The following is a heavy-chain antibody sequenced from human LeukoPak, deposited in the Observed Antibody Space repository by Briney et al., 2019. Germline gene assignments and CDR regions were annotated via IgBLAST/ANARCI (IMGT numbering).Heavy chain of an antibody. CDR3: ARDSGTAMVTSFSI. V-gene: IGHV4-34*01. CDR2: IYYSGST. CDR1: GGSFSGYY. D-gene: IGHD5-18*01. Sequence: SSETLSLTCAVYGGSFSGYYWSWIRQPPGKGLEWIGSIYYSGSTYYNPSLKSRVTISVDTSKNQFSLKLSSVTAADTAVYYCARDSGTAMVTSFSIWGQGTLVTVSS. J-gene: IGHJ4*02.